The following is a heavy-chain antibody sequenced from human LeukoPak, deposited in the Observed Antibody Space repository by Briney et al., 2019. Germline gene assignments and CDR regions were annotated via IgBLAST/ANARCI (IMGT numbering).Heavy chain of an antibody. D-gene: IGHD2-8*01. J-gene: IGHJ6*02. CDR3: ARGMGAGMDV. CDR2: IYHSGST. V-gene: IGHV4-30-2*01. Sequence: SETLSLTCAVSGGSISSGRYSWSWIRQPPGKGLEWIGYIYHSGSTYYNPSLKSRVTISVDRSKNQFSLKLSSVTAADTAVYYCARGMGAGMDVWGQGTTVTVSS. CDR1: GGSISSGRYS.